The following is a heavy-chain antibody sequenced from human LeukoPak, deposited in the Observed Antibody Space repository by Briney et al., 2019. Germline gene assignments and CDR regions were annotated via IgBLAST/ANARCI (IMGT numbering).Heavy chain of an antibody. J-gene: IGHJ4*02. CDR3: ARAVPGTAELDY. V-gene: IGHV3-13*01. Sequence: GGSLRLSCAASGFSFSSYDMHWVRQGTGKGLEWVSGIGTAGDTYYPGSVKGRFTISRENAKNSLYLQMNSLRVGATAVYFCARAVPGTAELDYWGQGTLVTVSS. D-gene: IGHD6-19*01. CDR2: IGTAGDT. CDR1: GFSFSSYD.